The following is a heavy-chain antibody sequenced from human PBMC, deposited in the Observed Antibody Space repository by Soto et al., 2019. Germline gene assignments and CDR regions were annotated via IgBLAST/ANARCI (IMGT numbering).Heavy chain of an antibody. Sequence: QVQLVQSGAEVKKPGASVKVSCKASGYTFTSYDINWVRQATGQGLEWMGWMNPNSGNTGYAQKFQGRVTMTRNTSISTAYMELSSLRSEDTAVYYCARGGDSYGYYYYYCMDVWGQGTTVTVSS. D-gene: IGHD5-18*01. CDR1: GYTFTSYD. CDR3: ARGGDSYGYYYYYCMDV. V-gene: IGHV1-8*01. J-gene: IGHJ6*02. CDR2: MNPNSGNT.